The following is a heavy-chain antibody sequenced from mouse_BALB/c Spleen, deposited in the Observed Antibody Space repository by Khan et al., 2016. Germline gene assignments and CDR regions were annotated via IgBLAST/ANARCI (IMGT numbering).Heavy chain of an antibody. J-gene: IGHJ3*01. CDR2: ISCYNGAT. Sequence: LVKTGASVKISCKASGYSFTGYYMHWVKQSHGKGLEWIGYISCYNGATSYNQKFKGKATFTVDTSSSTAYMQFNSLTSEDSAVYYCALDGPFAYWGQGTLVTVSA. CDR3: ALDGPFAY. CDR1: GYSFTGYY. V-gene: IGHV1S34*01.